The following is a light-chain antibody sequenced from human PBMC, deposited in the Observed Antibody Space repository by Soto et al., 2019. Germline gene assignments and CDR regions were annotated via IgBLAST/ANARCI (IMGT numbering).Light chain of an antibody. CDR3: QQYNSPWT. J-gene: IGKJ1*01. CDR1: QSISRW. Sequence: DIQMTQSPSTLSASVGDRVTITCRASQSISRWLAWYQQKPGTAPKLPIYDASSLQSGVPTRFRGSGSGKDFTLTISSLQPDDFATYYCQQYNSPWTFGQGTKVEI. CDR2: DAS. V-gene: IGKV1-5*01.